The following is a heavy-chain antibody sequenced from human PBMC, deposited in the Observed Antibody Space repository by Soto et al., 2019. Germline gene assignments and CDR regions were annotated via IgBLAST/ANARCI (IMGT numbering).Heavy chain of an antibody. CDR3: AGDRDVANFGVVTPFDY. J-gene: IGHJ4*02. D-gene: IGHD3-3*01. V-gene: IGHV1-18*04. CDR1: GYTFTSYG. CDR2: ISAYNGNT. Sequence: ASVKVSCKASGYTFTSYGISWVRQAPGQGLEWMGWISAYNGNTNYAQKLQGRVTMTTDTSTSTAYMELRSLRSDDTAVYYCAGDRDVANFGVVTPFDYWGQGTLVTVSS.